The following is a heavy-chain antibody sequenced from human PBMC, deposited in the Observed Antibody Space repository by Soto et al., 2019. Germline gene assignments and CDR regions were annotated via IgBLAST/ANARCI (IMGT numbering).Heavy chain of an antibody. D-gene: IGHD6-13*01. J-gene: IGHJ4*02. Sequence: EVHLLESGGGLVHPGESLRLSCGASGFTFSTCVMTWVRQAPGKGLEWVSWITDSGSGTYYADSVTGRCTISRDNSKNTMYLPMNNLSADDTGVYYCAKGLSNGRWYAEDWVQGTLDTVSS. CDR3: AKGLSNGRWYAED. V-gene: IGHV3-23*01. CDR1: GFTFSTCV. CDR2: ITDSGSGT.